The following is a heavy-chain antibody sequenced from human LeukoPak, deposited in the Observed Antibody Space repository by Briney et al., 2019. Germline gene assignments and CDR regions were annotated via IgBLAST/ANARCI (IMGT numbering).Heavy chain of an antibody. CDR3: AKDRIVVIRPNWFDP. J-gene: IGHJ5*02. CDR1: GFTFSNYV. CDR2: ISSSGYST. D-gene: IGHD2-21*01. Sequence: PGGSLRLSCAASGFTFSNYVMSWVRQAPGKGLEWVSSISSSGYSTYYADSVKGRFTISRDNSKNTLYLQMNSLRAEDTAVYYCAKDRIVVIRPNWFDPWGQGTLVTVSS. V-gene: IGHV3-23*01.